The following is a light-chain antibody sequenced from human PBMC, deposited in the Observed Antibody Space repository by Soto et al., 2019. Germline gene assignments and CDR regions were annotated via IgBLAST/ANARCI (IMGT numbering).Light chain of an antibody. V-gene: IGKV2-28*01. Sequence: DIVMTQSPLSLPLTPGEPASISCRSSQSLLHSNGYNYLDWYLQKPGQSPQLLIYLGSNRASGVPDRFSGSGSGTDFTLKISRVEAEDVGVYYCMQALQTPLFGQGTRLEIK. CDR3: MQALQTPL. CDR2: LGS. CDR1: QSLLHSNGYNY. J-gene: IGKJ5*01.